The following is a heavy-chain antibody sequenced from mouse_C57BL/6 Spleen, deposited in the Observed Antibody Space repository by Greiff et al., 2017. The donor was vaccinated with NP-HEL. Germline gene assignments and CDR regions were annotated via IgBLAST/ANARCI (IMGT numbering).Heavy chain of an antibody. V-gene: IGHV1-15*01. CDR2: IDPETGGT. CDR1: GYTFTDYE. CDR3: TRDSSGTWDDY. Sequence: QVHVKQSGAELVRPGASVTLSCKASGYTFTDYEMHWVKQTPVHGLEWIGAIDPETGGTAYNQKFKGKAILTADNYSSTAYMELRSRTSEDSAVYYCTRDSSGTWDDYWGQGTTLTVSS. D-gene: IGHD3-2*02. J-gene: IGHJ2*01.